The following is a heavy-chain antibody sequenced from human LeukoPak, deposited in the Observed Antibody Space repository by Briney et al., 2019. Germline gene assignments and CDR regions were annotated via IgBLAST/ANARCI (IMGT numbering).Heavy chain of an antibody. CDR3: AKAPGYSSGWYAAYYFDY. CDR1: GFTFSSYA. D-gene: IGHD6-19*01. V-gene: IGHV3-23*01. CDR2: ISGSGGST. J-gene: IGHJ4*02. Sequence: PGGSLRPSCAASGFTFSSYAMSWVRQAPGKGLECVSAISGSGGSTYYADSVKGRFTISRDNSKNTLYLQMNSLRAEDTAVYYCAKAPGYSSGWYAAYYFDYWGQGTLVTVSS.